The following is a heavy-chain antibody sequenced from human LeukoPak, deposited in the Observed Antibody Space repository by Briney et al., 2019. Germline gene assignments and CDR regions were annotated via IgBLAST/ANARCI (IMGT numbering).Heavy chain of an antibody. J-gene: IGHJ4*02. CDR2: INHSGST. CDR3: ARGLQYNDSSVDFDY. CDR1: GGSFRGYY. D-gene: IGHD3-22*01. V-gene: IGHV4-34*01. Sequence: SETLSLTFAVYGGSFRGYYWSWIRQPPGKGLEWIGEINHSGSTNYNPSLKSRVTISVDTSKNQFPLKLSSVTAADTAVYYCARGLQYNDSSVDFDYWGQGTLVTVSS.